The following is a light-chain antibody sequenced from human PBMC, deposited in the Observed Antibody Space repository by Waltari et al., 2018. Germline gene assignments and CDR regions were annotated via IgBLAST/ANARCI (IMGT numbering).Light chain of an antibody. Sequence: QSALTQPPSVSGSPGQSVTISCSGTGSDIGSYNRVSWYQQSPGTAPRLMIYEVNRRPSGVPDRFPGSKSGNTASLTISGLQAEDEADYYCSSYTTSTTQVFGTGTKVTVL. CDR1: GSDIGSYNR. CDR3: SSYTTSTTQV. V-gene: IGLV2-18*02. CDR2: EVN. J-gene: IGLJ1*01.